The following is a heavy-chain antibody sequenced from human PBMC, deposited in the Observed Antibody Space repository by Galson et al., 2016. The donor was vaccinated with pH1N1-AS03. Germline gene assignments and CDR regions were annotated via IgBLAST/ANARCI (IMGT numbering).Heavy chain of an antibody. J-gene: IGHJ4*02. D-gene: IGHD2-2*01. CDR1: GFTFSTYW. CDR3: ARDRPRYCSGTSCFVRYFDH. V-gene: IGHV3-21*01. CDR2: ISSTGDYI. Sequence: SLRLSCATSGFTFSTYWMDWVRQAPGKGLEWVSSISSTGDYIYSSDALQGRFTISRDNAKNSLYLQMNSLRAEDTAVYYCARDRPRYCSGTSCFVRYFDHWGQGTLVTVSS.